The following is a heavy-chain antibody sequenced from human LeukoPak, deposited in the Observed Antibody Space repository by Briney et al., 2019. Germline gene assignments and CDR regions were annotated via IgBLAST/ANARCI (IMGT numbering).Heavy chain of an antibody. CDR1: GYSFTGYY. J-gene: IGHJ5*02. CDR2: INPSSGGT. D-gene: IGHD6-13*01. CDR3: ARGVAAAGSRLDP. Sequence: ASVKVSCKTSGYSFTGYYIHWVRQAPGQGFEWLGWINPSSGGTNYAQKFQDSVSMTRDTSINTAYMELSSLRLDDTAVYYCARGVAAAGSRLDPWGQGTLITVSS. V-gene: IGHV1-2*02.